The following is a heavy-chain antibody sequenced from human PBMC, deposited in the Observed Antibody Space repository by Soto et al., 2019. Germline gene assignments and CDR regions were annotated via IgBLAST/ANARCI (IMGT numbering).Heavy chain of an antibody. D-gene: IGHD5-12*01. J-gene: IGHJ6*02. CDR1: GDTVTDYY. V-gene: IGHV1-8*01. CDR2: MNPKSGNT. Sequence: ASVKVSCKASGDTVTDYYIHWVRQAPGQGLEWMGTMNPKSGNTTYAQNFQGRVTMTRNTSISTAYMELSSLRSEDTAVYYCARGLMSGYDYYYGMDVWGQGTTVTVS. CDR3: ARGLMSGYDYYYGMDV.